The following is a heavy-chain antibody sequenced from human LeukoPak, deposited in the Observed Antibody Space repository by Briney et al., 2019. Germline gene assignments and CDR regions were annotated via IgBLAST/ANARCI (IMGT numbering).Heavy chain of an antibody. CDR2: IFYTGST. Sequence: SETLSLTCTVSGGSISSYYWTWIRQPPGKGLEWIGYIFYTGSTNYNPSLKSRVTISVDTSKNQFSLKLSSVTAADTAVYYCARGRFNWNYGLGNYFDYWGQGTLVTVSS. D-gene: IGHD1-7*01. J-gene: IGHJ4*02. V-gene: IGHV4-59*12. CDR3: ARGRFNWNYGLGNYFDY. CDR1: GGSISSYY.